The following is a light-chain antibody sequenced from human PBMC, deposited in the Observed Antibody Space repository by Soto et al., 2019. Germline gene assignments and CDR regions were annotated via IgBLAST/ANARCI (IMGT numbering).Light chain of an antibody. V-gene: IGLV9-49*01. CDR1: SGYSNYK. Sequence: QSVLTQPPSASASQGASVTLTCTLSSGYSNYKVDWYQQRPGKGPRFVMRVGTGGIVGSKGDGIPDRFSVLGSGLNRYLTIKNIQEEDESDYHCGADHGSGSHFVVFGGGTKLTVL. CDR3: GADHGSGSHFVV. J-gene: IGLJ2*01. CDR2: VGTGGIVG.